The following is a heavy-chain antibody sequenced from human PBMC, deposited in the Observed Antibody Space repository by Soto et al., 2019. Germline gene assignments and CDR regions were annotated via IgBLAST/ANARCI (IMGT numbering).Heavy chain of an antibody. CDR1: GYTFTSYG. J-gene: IGHJ4*02. CDR2: SNTYIGNT. Sequence: QVQLVQSGAEVKKPGASVKLSCETSGYTFTSYGISWVRQAPGQGLEGRGWSNTYIGNTNYAQKLQGRVTMTTDTTTSTAYMELSSLRSDDTAVYYCARTPISSVSYPSMSYFDYWGQGTLVSVSS. D-gene: IGHD6-19*01. CDR3: ARTPISSVSYPSMSYFDY. V-gene: IGHV1-18*01.